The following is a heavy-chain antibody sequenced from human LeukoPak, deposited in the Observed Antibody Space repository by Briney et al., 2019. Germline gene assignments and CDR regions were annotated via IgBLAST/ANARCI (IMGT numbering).Heavy chain of an antibody. J-gene: IGHJ6*02. Sequence: GGSLRLSCAASGFTFSSYAMSWVRQAPGKGLEWVSAISGSGGSTYYADSVKGRFTISRDNAKNSLYLQMNSLRAEDTAVYYCARETWISSHYGMDVWGQGTTVTVSS. CDR1: GFTFSSYA. V-gene: IGHV3-23*01. D-gene: IGHD6-6*01. CDR3: ARETWISSHYGMDV. CDR2: ISGSGGST.